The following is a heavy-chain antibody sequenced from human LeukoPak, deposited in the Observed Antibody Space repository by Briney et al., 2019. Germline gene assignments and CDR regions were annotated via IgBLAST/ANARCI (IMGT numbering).Heavy chain of an antibody. Sequence: GGSLRLSCEVSGFTFRSYAMHWVRQAPGKGLEWLAVISYDEVNEYYADSVKGRFTISRDNSKNTLFLQMNSLRPEDTAVYYCARDPTLAFVRGLIPRTWFDTWCQGTLVTVSS. J-gene: IGHJ5*02. CDR3: ARDPTLAFVRGLIPRTWFDT. D-gene: IGHD3-10*01. CDR1: GFTFRSYA. CDR2: ISYDEVNE. V-gene: IGHV3-30-3*01.